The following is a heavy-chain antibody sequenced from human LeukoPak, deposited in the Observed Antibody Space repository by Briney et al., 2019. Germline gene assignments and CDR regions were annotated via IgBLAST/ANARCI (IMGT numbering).Heavy chain of an antibody. CDR1: GFTFTTYW. V-gene: IGHV3-74*01. J-gene: IGHJ4*02. CDR3: ARDGGVGDYNLH. D-gene: IGHD2-21*02. Sequence: PGGSLRLSCEASGFTFTTYWIHWVRQGPGKGLVWVSRIKYDGSTSNYADSVKGRFTISRDNAKNSLYLQMNSLRAEDTAVYYCARDGGVGDYNLHWGQGTLVTVSS. CDR2: IKYDGSTS.